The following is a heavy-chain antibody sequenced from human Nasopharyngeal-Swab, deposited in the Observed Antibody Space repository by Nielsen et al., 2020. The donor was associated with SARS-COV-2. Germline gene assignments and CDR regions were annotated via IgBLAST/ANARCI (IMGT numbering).Heavy chain of an antibody. Sequence: GESLKISCAASGFTFSSYSMNWVRQAPGKGLGWVSSISSSSSYIYYADSVKARFTISRDNAKNSLYLQMNSLRAEDTAVYYCARSGELRFLEWLNTRPDYWGQGTLVTVSS. CDR2: ISSSSSYI. D-gene: IGHD3-3*01. CDR1: GFTFSSYS. V-gene: IGHV3-21*01. J-gene: IGHJ4*02. CDR3: ARSGELRFLEWLNTRPDY.